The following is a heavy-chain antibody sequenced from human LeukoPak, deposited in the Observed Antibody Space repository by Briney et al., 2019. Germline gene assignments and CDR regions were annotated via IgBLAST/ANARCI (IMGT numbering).Heavy chain of an antibody. V-gene: IGHV3-48*01. CDR1: GFTFSSYS. CDR2: ISSSSSTI. J-gene: IGHJ4*02. D-gene: IGHD3-9*01. CDR3: ARDIGENDILTGYSPFDY. Sequence: GGSLRLSCAASGFTFSSYSMNWVRQAPGKGLEWVSYISSSSSTIYYADSVKGRFTISRDNAKNSLYLQMNSLRAEDTAVYYCARDIGENDILTGYSPFDYWGQGTLVTVSS.